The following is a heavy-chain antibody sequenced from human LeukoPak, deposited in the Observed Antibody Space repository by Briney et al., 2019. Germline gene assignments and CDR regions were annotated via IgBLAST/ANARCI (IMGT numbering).Heavy chain of an antibody. CDR1: GGSISSYY. J-gene: IGHJ4*02. CDR3: VRDPLGGATWDY. CDR2: IYYSGST. V-gene: IGHV4-59*01. D-gene: IGHD1-26*01. Sequence: SETLSLTCTVSGGSISSYYWSWIRQPPGKGLEWIGYIYYSGSTNYNPSLKSRVTISVDTSKNQFSLKLSSVTAADTAVYYCVRDPLGGATWDYWGQGTLVAVSS.